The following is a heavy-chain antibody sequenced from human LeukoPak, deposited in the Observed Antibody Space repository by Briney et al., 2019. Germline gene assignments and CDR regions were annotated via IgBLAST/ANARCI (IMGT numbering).Heavy chain of an antibody. J-gene: IGHJ4*02. CDR3: AKAAYDSNGFTANHDY. V-gene: IGHV3-53*01. CDR1: VFTVSSYE. CDR2: LYSDGST. Sequence: GGPLRLSCAASVFTVSSYEMSWVRQARWQGLEWVSVLYSDGSTYYADSVKGRFTISRDNSKNTLYLRMTNLRAEDTAVYYCAKAAYDSNGFTANHDYWGQGTLVTVSS. D-gene: IGHD3-22*01.